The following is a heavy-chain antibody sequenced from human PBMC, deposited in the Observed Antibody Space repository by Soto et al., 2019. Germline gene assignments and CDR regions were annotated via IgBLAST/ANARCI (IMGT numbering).Heavy chain of an antibody. CDR2: SFHSGNT. CDR3: ARMTFASSNWYFDL. CDR1: GGSISSGHYY. V-gene: IGHV4-31*03. D-gene: IGHD6-13*01. Sequence: PSGTLSLTCTVSGGSISSGHYYWGWVRPHPGKGLEWIGYSFHSGNTYFNPSLKSRVTIPVDTSNNQLSPKLSSVTAADTAVYYCARMTFASSNWYFDLWGQGTLVTVSS. J-gene: IGHJ4*02.